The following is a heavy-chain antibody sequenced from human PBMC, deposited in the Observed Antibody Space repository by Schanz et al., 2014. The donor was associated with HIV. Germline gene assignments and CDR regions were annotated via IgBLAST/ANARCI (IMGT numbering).Heavy chain of an antibody. D-gene: IGHD3-3*01. CDR3: AKDGRANYDFWSGYYTFNWFDP. CDR2: ISYDGSNK. CDR1: GFTLEDYA. J-gene: IGHJ5*02. V-gene: IGHV3-30*18. Sequence: VQLMESGGGLVQPGRSLRLSCAASGFTLEDYAMHWVRQAPGKGLEWVTVISYDGSNKYYTDSVKGRFTISRDNSKNTLYLQMNSLRAEDTAVYYCAKDGRANYDFWSGYYTFNWFDPWGQGTLVTVSS.